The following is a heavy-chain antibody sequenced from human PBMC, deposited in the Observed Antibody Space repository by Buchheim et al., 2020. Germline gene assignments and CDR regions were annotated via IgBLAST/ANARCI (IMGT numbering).Heavy chain of an antibody. Sequence: EVQLVESGGGLVQPGGSLRLSCAASGFTFTNNGMSWVRQPPGKGLEWVASVKKDGSETYYVDCARGRFTISRDNAKNSLYLQMNSLRAEDTAVYFCARGGGWTDFWGQGA. CDR2: VKKDGSET. D-gene: IGHD6-19*01. CDR3: ARGGGWTDF. J-gene: IGHJ4*02. CDR1: GFTFTNNG. V-gene: IGHV3-7*01.